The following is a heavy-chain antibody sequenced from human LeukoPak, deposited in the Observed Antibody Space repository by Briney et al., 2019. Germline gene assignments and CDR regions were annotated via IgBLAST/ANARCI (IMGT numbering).Heavy chain of an antibody. CDR1: GFTFSSYA. D-gene: IGHD5-18*01. Sequence: GGSLRLSCAASGFTFSSYAMSWVRQAPGKGLEWVSAISGSGGSTYYADSVKGRFTISRDNSKNTLYLQMNSLRAEDTAVYYCAKDKRNTAMVNPVMHDYWGQGTLVTVSS. V-gene: IGHV3-23*01. CDR3: AKDKRNTAMVNPVMHDY. CDR2: ISGSGGST. J-gene: IGHJ4*02.